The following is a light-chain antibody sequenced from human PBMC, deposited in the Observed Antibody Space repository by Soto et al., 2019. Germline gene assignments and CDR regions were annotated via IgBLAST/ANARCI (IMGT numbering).Light chain of an antibody. CDR2: EVS. V-gene: IGLV2-23*02. CDR1: SSDVGSYNF. J-gene: IGLJ3*02. Sequence: QSVLTQPASVSGSPGQSITISCTGTSSDVGSYNFVSWYQQHPGKAPKLMIYEVSKRPSGVSNRFSGSKSGNTASLTISGLQAEDEADYYCCSYAGSSTSWVFGGGIKLTVL. CDR3: CSYAGSSTSWV.